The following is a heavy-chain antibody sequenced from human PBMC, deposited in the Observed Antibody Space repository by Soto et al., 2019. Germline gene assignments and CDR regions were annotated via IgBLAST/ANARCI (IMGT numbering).Heavy chain of an antibody. D-gene: IGHD3-10*01. V-gene: IGHV4-34*01. CDR1: GGSFSGYY. CDR3: ARGRATYYYGSESPIYLDY. Sequence: PSQTLPLTCAVYGGSFSGYYWSWIRQPPGNGLEWIGEINHSGRTNYNPSLKSRVTISVDPSKNQFSLTLSSVIAADTAVYYFARGRATYYYGSESPIYLDYSGQGTLDPVSS. J-gene: IGHJ4*02. CDR2: INHSGRT.